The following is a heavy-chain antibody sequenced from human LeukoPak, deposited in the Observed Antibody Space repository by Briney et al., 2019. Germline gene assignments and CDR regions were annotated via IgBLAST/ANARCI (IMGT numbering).Heavy chain of an antibody. CDR1: GYTFTGYY. CDR3: ARQDIVVVVAAPSRGMDV. J-gene: IGHJ6*02. CDR2: INPNSGGT. V-gene: IGHV1-2*02. Sequence: ASVKVSCKASGYTFTGYYMHWVRQAPGQGLEWMGWINPNSGGTNYAQKFQGRVTMTGDTSISTAYMELSRLRSDDTAVYYCARQDIVVVVAAPSRGMDVWGQGTTVTVSS. D-gene: IGHD2-15*01.